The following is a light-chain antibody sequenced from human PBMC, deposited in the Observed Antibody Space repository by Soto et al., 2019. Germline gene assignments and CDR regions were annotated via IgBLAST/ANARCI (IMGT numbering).Light chain of an antibody. CDR2: EGS. Sequence: QSALTQPASVSGSPGQSITISCTGTSSDVGSYNLVSWYQQHPGKAPKLMIYEGSKRPSGVSNRFSGSKSGNTASLAISGLQSEDEADYYCVTWDDSPRWVFGGGTKLTVL. CDR3: VTWDDSPRWV. J-gene: IGLJ3*02. V-gene: IGLV2-14*02. CDR1: SSDVGSYNL.